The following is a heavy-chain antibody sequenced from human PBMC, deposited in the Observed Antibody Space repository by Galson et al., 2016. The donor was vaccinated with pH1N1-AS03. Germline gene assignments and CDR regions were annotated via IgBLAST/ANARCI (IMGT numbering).Heavy chain of an antibody. J-gene: IGHJ3*02. CDR1: GFTFIDYY. Sequence: SCKASGFTFIDYYMNWIRQAPGKGLEWVLYISPTATTINYADSVKGRFTISRDNAKNSLYLQMSTLRSDDTAVYYCARPNGDYAINAFDIWGQGTMVTVSS. D-gene: IGHD4-17*01. CDR3: ARPNGDYAINAFDI. CDR2: ISPTATTI. V-gene: IGHV3-11*01.